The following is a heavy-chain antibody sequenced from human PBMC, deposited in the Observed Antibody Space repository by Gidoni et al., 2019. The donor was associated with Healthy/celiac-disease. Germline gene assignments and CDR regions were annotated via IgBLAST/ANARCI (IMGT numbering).Heavy chain of an antibody. CDR1: GGSCSGYS. Sequence: QVQLQQWGAGLLKPSETLSLTCAVDGGSCSGYSWSWIRQPPGKGLEWIGEINHSGRTNYNPSLKSRVTISVDTSKNQFSLKLSSVTAADTAVYYCARVKRSGYCTNGVCAGGGYYYGMDVWGQGTTVTVSS. V-gene: IGHV4-34*01. CDR2: INHSGRT. J-gene: IGHJ6*02. D-gene: IGHD2-8*01. CDR3: ARVKRSGYCTNGVCAGGGYYYGMDV.